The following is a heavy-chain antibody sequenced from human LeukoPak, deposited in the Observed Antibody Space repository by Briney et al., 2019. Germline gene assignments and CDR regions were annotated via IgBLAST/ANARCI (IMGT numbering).Heavy chain of an antibody. J-gene: IGHJ4*02. CDR2: INPSGGST. D-gene: IGHD4-23*01. CDR3: ARNRPVYGGVDY. Sequence: ASVKVSCKASGYTFTSYYMHWVRQAPGQGLEWMGIINPSGGSTSYAQKFQGRVTMARDTSTSTVYMELSSLRSEDTAVYYCARNRPVYGGVDYWGQGTLVTVSS. CDR1: GYTFTSYY. V-gene: IGHV1-46*01.